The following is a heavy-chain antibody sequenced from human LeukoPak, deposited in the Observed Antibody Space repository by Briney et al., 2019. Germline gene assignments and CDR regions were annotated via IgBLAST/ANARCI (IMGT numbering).Heavy chain of an antibody. CDR1: GGSFSGYY. CDR3: ARERQQLERFDP. D-gene: IGHD6-13*01. Sequence: SETLSLTCAVYGGSFSGYYLSWIRQPPGKGLEWIGEINHSGSTNYNPSLKSRVTISVDTSKNQFSLRLSSVTAADTAVYYCARERQQLERFDPWGQGTLVTVSS. CDR2: INHSGST. J-gene: IGHJ5*02. V-gene: IGHV4-34*01.